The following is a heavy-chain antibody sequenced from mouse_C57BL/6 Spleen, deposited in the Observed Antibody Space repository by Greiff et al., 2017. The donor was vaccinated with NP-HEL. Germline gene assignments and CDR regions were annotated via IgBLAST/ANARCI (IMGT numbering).Heavy chain of an antibody. CDR3: ARGGSSGYEAMDY. CDR2: INPNNGGT. J-gene: IGHJ4*01. V-gene: IGHV1-26*01. D-gene: IGHD3-2*02. CDR1: GYTFTDYY. Sequence: VQLKQSGPELVKPGASVKISCKASGYTFTDYYMNWVKQSRGKSLEWIGDINPNNGGTSYNQKFKGKATLTVDKSSSTAYMELRSLTSEDSAVYYCARGGSSGYEAMDYWGQGTSVTVSS.